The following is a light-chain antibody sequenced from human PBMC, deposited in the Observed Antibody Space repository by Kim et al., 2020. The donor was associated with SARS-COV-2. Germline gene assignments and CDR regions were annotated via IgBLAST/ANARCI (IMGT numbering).Light chain of an antibody. CDR2: EVS. J-gene: IGLJ3*02. CDR3: SSYASSNAWV. CDR1: SSDVGYYNY. V-gene: IGLV2-8*01. Sequence: GQSVTISCTGTSSDVGYYNYVSWYQPHPGKAPKLMIYEVSKRPSGVPDRFSGSKSGNTASLTVSGLQAEDEADYYCSSYASSNAWVFGGGTKLTVL.